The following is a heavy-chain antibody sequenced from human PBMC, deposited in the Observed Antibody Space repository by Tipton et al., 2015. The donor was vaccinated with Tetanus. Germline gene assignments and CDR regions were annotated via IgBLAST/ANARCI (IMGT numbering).Heavy chain of an antibody. CDR1: GGSLSHYY. V-gene: IGHV4-59*08. Sequence: TLSLTCAVYGGSLSHYYWSWIRQPPGKGLEWIGYIYYSGSTNYNPSLKSRVTISVDTSKNQFSLKLSSVTAADTAVYYCARPHYQYWYFDLWGRGTLVTVSS. D-gene: IGHD2-2*01. CDR2: IYYSGST. J-gene: IGHJ2*01. CDR3: ARPHYQYWYFDL.